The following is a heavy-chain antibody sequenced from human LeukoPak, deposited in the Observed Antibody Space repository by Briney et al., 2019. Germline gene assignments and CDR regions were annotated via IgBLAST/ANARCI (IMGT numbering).Heavy chain of an antibody. CDR3: ARALTTLTYEGY. CDR1: GFTVSSNY. V-gene: IGHV3-21*01. CDR2: ISGSNSYI. D-gene: IGHD1-1*01. J-gene: IGHJ4*02. Sequence: GGSLRLSCAASGFTVSSNYMNWIRQAPGKGLEWVSSISGSNSYIFYADSVKGRFTVSRDNAKDSLYLQMNSLRAEDTAVYYCARALTTLTYEGYWGQGTLVTVSS.